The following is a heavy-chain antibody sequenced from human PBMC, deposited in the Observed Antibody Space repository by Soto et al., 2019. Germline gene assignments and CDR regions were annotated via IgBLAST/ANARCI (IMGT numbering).Heavy chain of an antibody. CDR2: IIPILGIA. CDR3: ARAYSSSGYFDY. Sequence: QVQLVQSGAEVKKPGSSVKVSCKASGGTFSSYTISWVRQAPGQGLEWMGRIIPILGIANYAQKFQGRVTITADKSTSTAYMELSSLRSEDTAVYYCARAYSSSGYFDYWGQGTLASVSS. V-gene: IGHV1-69*02. CDR1: GGTFSSYT. J-gene: IGHJ4*02. D-gene: IGHD6-13*01.